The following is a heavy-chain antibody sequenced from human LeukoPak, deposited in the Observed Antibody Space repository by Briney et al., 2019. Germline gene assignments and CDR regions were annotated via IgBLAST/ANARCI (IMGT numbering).Heavy chain of an antibody. Sequence: ETLSLTCTVSGGSISSSSYYWGWIRQPPGKGLEWIGSIYYSGSTYYNPSLKSRVTISVDTSKNQFSLKLSSVTAADTAVYYCARHEAYYDFWSGPPRDYWGQGTLVTVSS. J-gene: IGHJ4*02. D-gene: IGHD3-3*01. CDR1: GGSISSSSYY. V-gene: IGHV4-39*01. CDR2: IYYSGST. CDR3: ARHEAYYDFWSGPPRDY.